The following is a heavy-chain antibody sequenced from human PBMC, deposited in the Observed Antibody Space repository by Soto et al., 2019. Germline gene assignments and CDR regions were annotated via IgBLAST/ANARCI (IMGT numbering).Heavy chain of an antibody. CDR2: IYYSGST. Sequence: SETLSLTCTVSGGSISSYYWSCIRQPPGKGLEWIWYIYYSGSTNYNPSLKSRVTISVDTSKNQFSLKLSSVTAADPAVYYCARGDTYFDYWGQGTLVTLSS. CDR3: ARGDTYFDY. CDR1: GGSISSYY. J-gene: IGHJ4*02. V-gene: IGHV4-59*01. D-gene: IGHD5-18*01.